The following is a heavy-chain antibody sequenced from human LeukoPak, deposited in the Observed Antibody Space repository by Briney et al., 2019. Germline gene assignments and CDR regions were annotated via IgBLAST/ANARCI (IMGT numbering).Heavy chain of an antibody. CDR3: ARGDIVVVTASGTFDY. V-gene: IGHV3-23*01. D-gene: IGHD2-21*02. CDR2: ISGSGGST. J-gene: IGHJ4*02. CDR1: GFTFSSYA. Sequence: GGSLRLSCAASGFTFSSYAMSWVRQAPGKGLEWVSAISGSGGSTYYADSVKGRFTISRDNSKNTLYLQMNSLRAEDTAVYYCARGDIVVVTASGTFDYWGQGTLVTVSS.